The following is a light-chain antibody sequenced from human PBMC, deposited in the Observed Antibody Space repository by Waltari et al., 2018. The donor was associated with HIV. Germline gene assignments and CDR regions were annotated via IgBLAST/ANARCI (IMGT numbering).Light chain of an antibody. CDR1: QDITVF. J-gene: IGKJ4*01. Sequence: DVQMTQSPSSLSASIGDRVIITCRASQDITVFLAWFQHRPGTAPKSLIYGTSTLQSGVPSSKFTGSGSGTEFTLTNTNLQPEDTGTYYCQQYSAYPLTFGGGTKVEI. CDR2: GTS. CDR3: QQYSAYPLT. V-gene: IGKV1-16*02.